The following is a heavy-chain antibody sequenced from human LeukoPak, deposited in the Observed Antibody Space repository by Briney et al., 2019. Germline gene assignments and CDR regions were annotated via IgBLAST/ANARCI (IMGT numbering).Heavy chain of an antibody. D-gene: IGHD3-10*01. V-gene: IGHV3-33*01. CDR2: IWYDGSNK. CDR1: GFTFSSYG. Sequence: GGSLRLSCAASGFTFSSYGMPWVRQAPGKGLEWVAVIWYDGSNKYYADSVKGRFTISRDNSKNTLYLQMNSLRAEDTAVYYCARAVLLSPHSDDAFDIWGQGTMVTVSS. J-gene: IGHJ3*02. CDR3: ARAVLLSPHSDDAFDI.